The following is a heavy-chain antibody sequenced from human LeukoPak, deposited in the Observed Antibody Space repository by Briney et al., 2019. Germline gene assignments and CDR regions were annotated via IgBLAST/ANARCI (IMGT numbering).Heavy chain of an antibody. J-gene: IGHJ6*03. V-gene: IGHV4-39*07. CDR3: ARDDSGSYGNYYYYMDV. CDR1: GGSISSSSYY. CDR2: IYYSGST. Sequence: SETLSLTCTVSGGSISSSSYYWGWIRQPPGKGLEWIGSIYYSGSTYYNPSLKSRVTISVDTSKNQFSLKLSSVTAADTAVYYCARDDSGSYGNYYYYMDVWGKGTTVTVSS. D-gene: IGHD1-26*01.